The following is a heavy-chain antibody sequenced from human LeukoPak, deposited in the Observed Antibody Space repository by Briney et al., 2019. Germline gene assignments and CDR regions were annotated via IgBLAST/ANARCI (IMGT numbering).Heavy chain of an antibody. CDR2: ISYDGSSK. CDR3: ARDLAMTSGWFDP. D-gene: IGHD2-2*01. V-gene: IGHV3-30-3*01. Sequence: TGGSLRLSCAASGFTFSSYAMHWVRQAPGKGLEWVAVISYDGSSKYYADSVKGRFTISRDNSKNTLFLQMNSLRAEDTAVYYCARDLAMTSGWFDPWGQGTLVTVSS. J-gene: IGHJ5*02. CDR1: GFTFSSYA.